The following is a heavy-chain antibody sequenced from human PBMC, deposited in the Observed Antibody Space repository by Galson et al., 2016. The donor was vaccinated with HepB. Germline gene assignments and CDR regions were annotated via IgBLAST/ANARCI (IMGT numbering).Heavy chain of an antibody. V-gene: IGHV4-31*03. D-gene: IGHD6-6*01. CDR3: ARGNEYSSPFYYYYAMDV. Sequence: TLSLTCTVSGGSISSGGYYWSWIRQHPGKGLEWIGYIHYSGSTYYNPSLESRVTISLDTSRNQFSLKLTSVTAADSALYYCARGNEYSSPFYYYYAMDVWGQGTTVTVSS. J-gene: IGHJ6*02. CDR1: GGSISSGGYY. CDR2: IHYSGST.